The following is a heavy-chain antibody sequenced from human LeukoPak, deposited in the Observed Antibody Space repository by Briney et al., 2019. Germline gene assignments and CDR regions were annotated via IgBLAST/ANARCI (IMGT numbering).Heavy chain of an antibody. Sequence: PGGSLRLSCAASGFTVSSNYMSWVRQAPGKGLEWVANIKQDGSQKYYVDSVKGRFTISRDNAKNSLYLQMNSLRAEDTAVYYCARDQWLANDVLDIWGQGTMVTVSS. D-gene: IGHD6-19*01. J-gene: IGHJ3*02. CDR3: ARDQWLANDVLDI. CDR1: GFTVSSNY. V-gene: IGHV3-7*01. CDR2: IKQDGSQK.